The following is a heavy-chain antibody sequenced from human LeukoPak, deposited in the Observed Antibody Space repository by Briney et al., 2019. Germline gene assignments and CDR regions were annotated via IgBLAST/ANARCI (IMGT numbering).Heavy chain of an antibody. D-gene: IGHD1-26*01. V-gene: IGHV3-23*01. CDR3: AKYGPQDSGSSHFDY. Sequence: GGSLRLSCAASGFTFSSYAMRWVRQAPGKGLEWVSAISPSSGTFYADSVKGRFTISRDNSKNTLYLQMNSLRAEDTAIYYCAKYGPQDSGSSHFDYWGQGALVTVSS. J-gene: IGHJ4*02. CDR1: GFTFSSYA. CDR2: ISPSSGT.